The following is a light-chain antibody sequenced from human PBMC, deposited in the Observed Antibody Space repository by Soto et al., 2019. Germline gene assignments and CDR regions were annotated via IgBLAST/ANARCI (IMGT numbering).Light chain of an antibody. J-gene: IGKJ5*01. V-gene: IGKV3D-20*02. CDR2: GAS. Sequence: ELVLTQSPGTRSLSPGERATLSCRASQSVSNNYLAWYQQNTGQAPRLLIYGASNRATGIPDRFSGSGSGTDFTLNISSLEPEDFAVYYCQQRSSWPPTITFGQGTRLEIK. CDR1: QSVSNNY. CDR3: QQRSSWPPTIT.